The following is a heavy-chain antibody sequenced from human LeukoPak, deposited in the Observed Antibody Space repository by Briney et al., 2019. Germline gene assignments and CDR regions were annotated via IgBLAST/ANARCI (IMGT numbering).Heavy chain of an antibody. CDR2: ISYDGSNK. CDR1: GFTFSSYG. Sequence: PGGSLRLSCAASGFTFSSYGMHWVRQAPGKGLEWVAVISYDGSNKYYADSVKGRFTISRDNSKNTLYLQMNSLRAEDTAVYYCAKDLMDVWGKGTTVTVSS. CDR3: AKDLMDV. J-gene: IGHJ6*04. V-gene: IGHV3-30*18.